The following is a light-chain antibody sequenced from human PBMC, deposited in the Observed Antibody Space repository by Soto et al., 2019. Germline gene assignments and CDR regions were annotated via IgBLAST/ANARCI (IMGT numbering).Light chain of an antibody. V-gene: IGKV1-5*03. CDR2: NAS. J-gene: IGKJ5*01. Sequence: DIQMTQSPSTLSASVGDRVTITCRASQSVSSWLAWDQQKPGKAPKLLIYNASNLHHGVPSRFSGSGSGTEFTLTISSLQPDDLATYYCQQYTPYSPVTFGQGTRLEIK. CDR1: QSVSSW. CDR3: QQYTPYSPVT.